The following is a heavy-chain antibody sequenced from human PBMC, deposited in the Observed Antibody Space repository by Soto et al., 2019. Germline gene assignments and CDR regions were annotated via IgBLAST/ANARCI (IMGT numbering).Heavy chain of an antibody. CDR2: ISGSGGST. Sequence: PGGSLRLSCAASGFTFSSYAMSWVRQAPGKGLEWVSAISGSGGSTYYADSVKGRFTISRDNSKNTLYLQMNSLRAEDTAVYYCASYYYDSSGYYYEAVSRPFDYWGQGTLVTVSS. CDR1: GFTFSSYA. D-gene: IGHD3-22*01. V-gene: IGHV3-23*01. CDR3: ASYYYDSSGYYYEAVSRPFDY. J-gene: IGHJ4*02.